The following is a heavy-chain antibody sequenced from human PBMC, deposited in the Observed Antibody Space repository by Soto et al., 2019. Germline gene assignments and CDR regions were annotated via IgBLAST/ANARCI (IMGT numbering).Heavy chain of an antibody. CDR2: ISSSSSYI. CDR3: ARDDPIAAAGTLDY. D-gene: IGHD6-13*01. Sequence: GGSLRLSCAASGFTFSSYSMNWVRQAPGKGLEWVSSISSSSSYINYADSVKGRFTISRDNAKNSLYLQMNSLRAEDTAVYYCARDDPIAAAGTLDYWGQGTLVTVSS. J-gene: IGHJ4*02. CDR1: GFTFSSYS. V-gene: IGHV3-21*01.